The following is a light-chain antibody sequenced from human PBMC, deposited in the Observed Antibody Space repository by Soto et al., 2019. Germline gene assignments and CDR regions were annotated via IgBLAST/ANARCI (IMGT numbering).Light chain of an antibody. CDR3: QHYYEWPPT. CDR1: QTVSNN. J-gene: IGKJ1*01. CDR2: SAS. V-gene: IGKV3-15*01. Sequence: DIVMTQSPATLSVSPGDRVTLSCRGSQTVSNNLAWYQQKPGQAPRLLISSASTRATGVPGRFSGSGSGTDFPLTISSLHSEDFAVYYCQHYYEWPPTFGQGTKVEI.